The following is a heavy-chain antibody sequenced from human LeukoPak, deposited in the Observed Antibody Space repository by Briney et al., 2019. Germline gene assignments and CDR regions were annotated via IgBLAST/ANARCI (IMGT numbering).Heavy chain of an antibody. J-gene: IGHJ4*02. D-gene: IGHD1-26*01. CDR1: GGTFSSYA. CDR2: IIPIFGTA. V-gene: IGHV1-69*06. CDR3: ARDRSSGSYSPDRNFDY. Sequence: SVKVSCKASGGTFSSYAISWVRQAPGQGLEWMGGIIPIFGTANYAQKFQGRVTITADKSTSTAYMELSSLRSEDTAVYYCARDRSSGSYSPDRNFDYWGQGTLVTVSS.